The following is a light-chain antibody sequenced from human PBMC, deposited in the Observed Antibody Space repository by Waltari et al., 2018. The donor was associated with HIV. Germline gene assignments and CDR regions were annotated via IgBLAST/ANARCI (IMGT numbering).Light chain of an antibody. CDR1: SLRNKY. J-gene: IGLJ2*01. CDR2: SKN. V-gene: IGLV3-19*01. Sequence: SSALTQDPTVSVALGQTVKITCQGDSLRNKYASWYQARPGQAPVLVIFSKNSRPSGTPERSSGSTSGCTASFNIIGAQAEDESVYFCSYRDSSHSPLLFGGGTKLTVL. CDR3: SYRDSSHSPLL.